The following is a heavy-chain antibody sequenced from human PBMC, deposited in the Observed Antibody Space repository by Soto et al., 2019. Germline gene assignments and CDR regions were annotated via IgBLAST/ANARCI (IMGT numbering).Heavy chain of an antibody. V-gene: IGHV3-43D*04. D-gene: IGHD6-19*01. Sequence: PVGSLRLSCAASGFTFDDYAMHWVRQAPGKGLEWVSLISWDGGSTYYADSVKGRFTISRDNSKNSLYLQMNSLRAEDTALYYCAKDNSSGWYTAFDIWGQGAMVTVS. CDR2: ISWDGGST. J-gene: IGHJ3*02. CDR1: GFTFDDYA. CDR3: AKDNSSGWYTAFDI.